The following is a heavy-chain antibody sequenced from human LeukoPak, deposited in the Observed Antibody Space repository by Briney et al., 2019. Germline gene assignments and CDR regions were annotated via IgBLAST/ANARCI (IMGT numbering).Heavy chain of an antibody. D-gene: IGHD5-18*01. Sequence: GRSLRLSCAASGFTFSSYSMNWVRQAPGKGLEWVSYISSTSVNTHYADSVKGRFTISRDNAKHSLYLQMNSLRDEDTAVYYCARADTAMITPDFDFWGQGTLVTVSS. V-gene: IGHV3-48*02. CDR2: ISSTSVNT. CDR3: ARADTAMITPDFDF. CDR1: GFTFSSYS. J-gene: IGHJ4*02.